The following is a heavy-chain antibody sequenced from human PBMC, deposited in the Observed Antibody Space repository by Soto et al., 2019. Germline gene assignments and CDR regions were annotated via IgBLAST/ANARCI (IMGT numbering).Heavy chain of an antibody. CDR1: GFTFSNYW. CDR2: IKQDGSEK. D-gene: IGHD1-1*01. CDR3: AKDRLERPRAYFDY. J-gene: IGHJ4*02. V-gene: IGHV3-7*03. Sequence: GGSLRLSCAASGFTFSNYWMSWVRQAPGKGLEWVANIKQDGSEKHYVDSMKGRFTISRDNAKNSLYLQMNSLRAEDTAVYYCAKDRLERPRAYFDYWGQGTLVTVSS.